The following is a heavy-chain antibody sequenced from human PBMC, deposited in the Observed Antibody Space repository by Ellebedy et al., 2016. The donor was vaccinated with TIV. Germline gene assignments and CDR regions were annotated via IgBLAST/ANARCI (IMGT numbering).Heavy chain of an antibody. Sequence: GESLKISCDASGFTFGSYGMHWVRQAPGKGPESVAYLWFDGSNKYYGDSVKGRFTISRDNPKNTLYLQMNSLRVEDTAIYYCAREFSEFYFDHWGRGTLVTVSS. CDR1: GFTFGSYG. J-gene: IGHJ4*02. V-gene: IGHV3-33*01. CDR2: LWFDGSNK. D-gene: IGHD2/OR15-2a*01. CDR3: AREFSEFYFDH.